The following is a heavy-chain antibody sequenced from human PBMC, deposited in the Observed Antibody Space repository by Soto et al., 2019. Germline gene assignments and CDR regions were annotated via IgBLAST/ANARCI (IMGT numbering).Heavy chain of an antibody. CDR1: GGSISSGGYY. Sequence: SETLSLTCTVSGGSISSGGYYWSWIRQHPGKGLEWIGYIYYSGSTYYNPSLKSRVTISVDTSKNQFSLKLSSVTAADTAVYYCARVSSIRWLRTEGYYGMDVWGQGTTVTVSS. V-gene: IGHV4-31*03. CDR3: ARVSSIRWLRTEGYYGMDV. J-gene: IGHJ6*02. D-gene: IGHD5-12*01. CDR2: IYYSGST.